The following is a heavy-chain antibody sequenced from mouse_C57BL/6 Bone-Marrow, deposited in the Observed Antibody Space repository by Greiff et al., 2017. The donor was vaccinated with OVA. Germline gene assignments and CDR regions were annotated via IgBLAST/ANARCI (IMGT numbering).Heavy chain of an antibody. CDR2: IDPEDGDT. D-gene: IGHD1-1*01. CDR3: STVIIYYYGTVEY. Sequence: EVQLQQSGAELVRPGASVKLSCTASGFNIKDYCMHWVKQRPEQGLEWIGRIDPEDGDTDYAPKFQGKATLTADTSSNTAYLQLSSLTSADTAVYYCSTVIIYYYGTVEYWDRGNALTVTA. CDR1: GFNIKDYC. J-gene: IGHJ2*01. V-gene: IGHV14-1*01.